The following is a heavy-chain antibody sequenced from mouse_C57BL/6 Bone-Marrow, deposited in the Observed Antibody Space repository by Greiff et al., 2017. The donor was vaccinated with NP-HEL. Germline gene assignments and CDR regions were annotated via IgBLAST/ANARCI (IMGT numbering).Heavy chain of an antibody. CDR1: GFNIKDYY. V-gene: IGHV14-2*01. Sequence: VQLQQSGAELVKPGASVKLSCTASGFNIKDYYMHWVKQRTEQGLEWIGRIDPEDGETKYAPQFQGKATIPADTSSNTAYLQLSSLTSEDTAVYYCARFITTVVASDYWGQGTTLTVSS. CDR3: ARFITTVVASDY. D-gene: IGHD1-1*01. J-gene: IGHJ2*01. CDR2: IDPEDGET.